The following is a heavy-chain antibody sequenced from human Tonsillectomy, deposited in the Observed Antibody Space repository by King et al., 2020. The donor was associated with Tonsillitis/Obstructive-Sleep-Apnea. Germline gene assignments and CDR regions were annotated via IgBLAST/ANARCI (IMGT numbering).Heavy chain of an antibody. CDR3: AREFGQGRSPQFDY. J-gene: IGHJ4*02. V-gene: IGHV3-33*01. CDR1: GFTFSNYG. D-gene: IGHD3/OR15-3a*01. CDR2: IWSDGSNK. Sequence: VQLVESGGGVVQPGRSLRLSCAASGFTFSNYGMHWVRQAPGKGLEWVALIWSDGSNKYYADSVKGRITISRDNSKNTLYLQMNSLRVEDTAVYYCAREFGQGRSPQFDYWGQGTLVTVSS.